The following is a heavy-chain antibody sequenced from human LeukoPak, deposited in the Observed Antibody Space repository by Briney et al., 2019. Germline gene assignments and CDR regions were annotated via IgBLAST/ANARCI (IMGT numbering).Heavy chain of an antibody. J-gene: IGHJ4*02. CDR2: INHSGST. V-gene: IGHV4-34*01. D-gene: IGHD6-19*01. CDR1: GGSFSGYY. CDR3: ARGRYSSGWYGSRHYFDY. Sequence: PSETLSLTCAVYGGSFSGYYWSWIRQPPGKGLEWSGEINHSGSTNYNPSLKSRVTISVDTSKNQFSLKLSSVTAANTALYYCARGRYSSGWYGSRHYFDYWGQGTLVTVSS.